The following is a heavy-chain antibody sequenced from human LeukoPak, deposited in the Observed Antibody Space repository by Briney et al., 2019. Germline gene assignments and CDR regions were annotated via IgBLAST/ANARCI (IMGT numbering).Heavy chain of an antibody. V-gene: IGHV3-9*01. Sequence: GGSLRLSCAASGFTLDDYAMHWVRHAPGKGLAWVSGTSWSRGSIGYADSVKARFTVCRYNAKNSVYLQTNSLRAEDTALYYCAQDRAVAGTMVQVDYWGQGTLVNGSS. J-gene: IGHJ4*02. CDR1: GFTLDDYA. D-gene: IGHD6-19*01. CDR3: AQDRAVAGTMVQVDY. CDR2: TSWSRGSI.